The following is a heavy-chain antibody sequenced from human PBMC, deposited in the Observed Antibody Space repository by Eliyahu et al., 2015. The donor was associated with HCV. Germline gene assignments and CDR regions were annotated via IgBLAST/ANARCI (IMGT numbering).Heavy chain of an antibody. CDR3: ARVGLYTVVTDY. J-gene: IGHJ4*02. CDR1: GYTFTSYD. V-gene: IGHV1-8*01. Sequence: XVQLVQSGAEVKKPGASVKVSCKASGYTFTSYDINWVRQATGQGLEWMGWMTNPNSGNTGYAQKFQGRVTMTRNTSISTAYMELSSLRSEDTAVYYCARVGLYTVVTDYWGQGTLVTVSS. CDR2: MTNPNSGNT. D-gene: IGHD2-21*02.